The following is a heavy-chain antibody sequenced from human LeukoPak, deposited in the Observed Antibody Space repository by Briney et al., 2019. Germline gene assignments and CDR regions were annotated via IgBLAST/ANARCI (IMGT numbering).Heavy chain of an antibody. CDR1: GGSFSGYY. Sequence: SETLSLTCAVYGGSFSGYYWSWIRQPPGKGLEWIGEINHSGSTNYNPSLKSRVTISVDTSKNQLSLKLSSVTAADTAVYYCARGTLIAAAGTDYFDYWGQGTLVTVSS. V-gene: IGHV4-34*01. D-gene: IGHD6-13*01. CDR2: INHSGST. J-gene: IGHJ4*02. CDR3: ARGTLIAAAGTDYFDY.